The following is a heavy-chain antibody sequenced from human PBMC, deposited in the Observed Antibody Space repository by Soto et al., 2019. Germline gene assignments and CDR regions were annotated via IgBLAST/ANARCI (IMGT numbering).Heavy chain of an antibody. V-gene: IGHV3-7*03. J-gene: IGHJ5*02. CDR1: GFRFRDYW. D-gene: IGHD3-16*02. Sequence: QPGGSLRLSCAVSGFRFRDYWMRWVRQAPGKGLEWVANIKQDESDKYYVDSVKGRFTISRDNAKNALYLQMNSLRVEDTAVYYCAAYCYTMTCTHFHGYSWGQGTQVTVSS. CDR2: IKQDESDK. CDR3: AAYCYTMTCTHFHGYS.